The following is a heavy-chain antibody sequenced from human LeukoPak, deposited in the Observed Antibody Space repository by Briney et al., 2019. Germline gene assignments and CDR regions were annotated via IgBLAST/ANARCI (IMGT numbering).Heavy chain of an antibody. V-gene: IGHV4-34*01. CDR3: ARGRRCSSTSCYTNYYYYYMDV. CDR1: GGSFSGYY. CDR2: INHSGST. D-gene: IGHD2-2*02. J-gene: IGHJ6*03. Sequence: SETLFLTCAVYGGSFSGYYWSWIRQPPGKGLEWIGEINHSGSTNYNPSLKSRVTISVDTSKNQFSLKLSSVTAADTAVYYCARGRRCSSTSCYTNYYYYYMDVWGKGTTVTVSS.